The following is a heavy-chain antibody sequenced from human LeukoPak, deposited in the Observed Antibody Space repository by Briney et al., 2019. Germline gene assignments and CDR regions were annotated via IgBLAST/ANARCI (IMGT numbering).Heavy chain of an antibody. V-gene: IGHV3-49*04. CDR1: GFTFGDYA. Sequence: PGGSLRLSCTASGFTFGDYAMSWVRQAPGKGLEWVGFIRSKAYGGTTEYAASVKGRFTISRDDSNSIAYLQMNSLKTEDTAVYYCTRAKRWLGERAAAGPYWGQGTLVTVSS. CDR2: IRSKAYGGTT. J-gene: IGHJ4*02. CDR3: TRAKRWLGERAAAGPY. D-gene: IGHD6-13*01.